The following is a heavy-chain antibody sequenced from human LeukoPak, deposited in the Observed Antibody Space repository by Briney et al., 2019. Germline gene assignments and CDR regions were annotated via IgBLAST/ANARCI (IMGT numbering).Heavy chain of an antibody. D-gene: IGHD5-18*01. V-gene: IGHV1-18*04. J-gene: IGHJ4*02. CDR1: GYTSISYG. CDR2: ISTYNGNT. CDR3: AREWAGGYSYGPYLDY. Sequence: ASVKVSCKASGYTSISYGINWVRQAPGQGLEWMGWISTYNGNTNYAQKFQGRVTMTTDTSTSTAYMEVKSLRSDDTAVHYCAREWAGGYSYGPYLDYWGQGTLVTVSS.